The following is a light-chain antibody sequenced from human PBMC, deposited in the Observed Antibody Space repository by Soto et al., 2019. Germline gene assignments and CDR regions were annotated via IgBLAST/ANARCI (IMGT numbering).Light chain of an antibody. Sequence: EIVLTQSPGTLSLSPGERATLSCRASQSVSSNLAWYQQKPGQAPRLLIYDASTRATGIPARFSGSGSGTEFTLTISSLQSEDFAVYYCQQYGSSPLSFGRGTQVDIK. CDR3: QQYGSSPLS. V-gene: IGKV3-15*01. J-gene: IGKJ5*01. CDR2: DAS. CDR1: QSVSSN.